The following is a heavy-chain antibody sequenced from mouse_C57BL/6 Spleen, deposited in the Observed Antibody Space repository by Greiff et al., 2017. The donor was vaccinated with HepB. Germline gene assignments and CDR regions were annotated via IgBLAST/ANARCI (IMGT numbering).Heavy chain of an antibody. Sequence: VQLQESGAELVRPGASVTLSCKASGYTFTDYEMHWVKQTPVHGLEWIGAIDPETGGTAYNQKFKGKAILTADKSSSTAYMELRSLTSEDSAVYYCTRFTTVPYFDVWGTGTTVTVSS. V-gene: IGHV1-15*01. CDR3: TRFTTVPYFDV. D-gene: IGHD1-1*01. J-gene: IGHJ1*03. CDR1: GYTFTDYE. CDR2: IDPETGGT.